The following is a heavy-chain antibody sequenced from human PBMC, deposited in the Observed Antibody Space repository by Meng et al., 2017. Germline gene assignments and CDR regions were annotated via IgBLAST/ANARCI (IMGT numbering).Heavy chain of an antibody. CDR3: ARDRGAVAGTNFDY. CDR2: FYHSGST. Sequence: GLWPLHPAGTLHLTCSVSGGSNSSSNWWSWVRQPPGKGLEWIGEFYHSGSTNYNPSLKSRVTISVDKSKNQFSLKLSSVTAADTAVYYCARDRGAVAGTNFDYWGQGTLVTVSS. V-gene: IGHV4-4*02. D-gene: IGHD6-19*01. CDR1: GGSNSSSNW. J-gene: IGHJ4*02.